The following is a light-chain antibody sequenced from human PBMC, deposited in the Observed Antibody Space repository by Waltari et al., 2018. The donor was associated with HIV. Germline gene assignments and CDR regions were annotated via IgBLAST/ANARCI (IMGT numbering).Light chain of an antibody. CDR1: QTLTSTS. Sequence: EIVLTQSPATLYLSPGERATLSCKASQTLTSTSLAWYQQRTGQAPRLLIYGASSRVTGIPDRFSGSGSGTDFSLNITRLQPEDFAMYYCQQYGRSPTAFGGGTKVQMK. CDR3: QQYGRSPTA. V-gene: IGKV3-20*01. CDR2: GAS. J-gene: IGKJ4*01.